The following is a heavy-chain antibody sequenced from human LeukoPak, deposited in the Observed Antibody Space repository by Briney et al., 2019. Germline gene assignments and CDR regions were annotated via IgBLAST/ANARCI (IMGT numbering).Heavy chain of an antibody. Sequence: TGGSLRLSCAASGFTFSSYAMSWVRQAPGKGLEWVSAISGSGGSTYYADSVKGRFTISRDNSKNTLYLQMNSLRAEDTAVYYCAKDLGLGYDSSGFDYWGQGTLVTVSS. CDR1: GFTFSSYA. V-gene: IGHV3-23*01. J-gene: IGHJ4*02. D-gene: IGHD3-22*01. CDR3: AKDLGLGYDSSGFDY. CDR2: ISGSGGST.